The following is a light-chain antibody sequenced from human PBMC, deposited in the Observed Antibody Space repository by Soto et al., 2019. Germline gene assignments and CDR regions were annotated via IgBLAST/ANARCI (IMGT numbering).Light chain of an antibody. V-gene: IGKV3-20*01. J-gene: IGKJ1*01. Sequence: EIVLTQSPGTLSLSPGERATLSCRASQSVSNSHLAWHQQKPGQAPRLLIFGVSSRAAGIPDRFSGSGSGTDFTLTISRLEPDDFATYYCQQYNSYPWTFGQGTKVEIK. CDR1: QSVSNSH. CDR3: QQYNSYPWT. CDR2: GVS.